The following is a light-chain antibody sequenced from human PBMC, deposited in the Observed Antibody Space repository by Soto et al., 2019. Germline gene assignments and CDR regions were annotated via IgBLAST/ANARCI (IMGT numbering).Light chain of an antibody. V-gene: IGKV1-5*03. CDR2: TVS. J-gene: IGKJ1*01. CDR1: ERIVLW. CDR3: QQYHDYWT. Sequence: DVRLTQSPATLSASVGDRVSITCRASERIVLWLAWYQQKSGRAPKLLMYTVSTLRSDVPSRFSGSGSGTEITITIDNLQPDDSAIYYCQQYHDYWTVGQGTKIDVK.